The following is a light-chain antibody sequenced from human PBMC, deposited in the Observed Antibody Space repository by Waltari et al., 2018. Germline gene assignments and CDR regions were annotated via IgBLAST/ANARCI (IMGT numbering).Light chain of an antibody. CDR2: VAS. Sequence: IQMTQSPSSLSASVGCRVTITCRASQDISHFLSWYQQKPGKAPKRLISVASTLESGVPSRFRGSGSGTEFTLTITSLQPEDFAAYFCLQYESEPFTFGPGTKLDIK. CDR1: QDISHF. V-gene: IGKV1-17*01. CDR3: LQYESEPFT. J-gene: IGKJ3*01.